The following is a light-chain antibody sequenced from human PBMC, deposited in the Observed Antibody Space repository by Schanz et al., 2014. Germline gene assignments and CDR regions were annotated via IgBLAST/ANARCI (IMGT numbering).Light chain of an antibody. CDR2: KAS. Sequence: DIQMTQSPSSVSASVGDRVAITCRASQNIDSWLAWYQQKPGKAPNLLIYKASNLESGVPSRFSGSGSGTDVTLTSRRLQPEDFATYYSQQSYSTPPTFGQGTKVELK. CDR3: QQSYSTPPT. V-gene: IGKV1-12*01. J-gene: IGKJ1*01. CDR1: QNIDSW.